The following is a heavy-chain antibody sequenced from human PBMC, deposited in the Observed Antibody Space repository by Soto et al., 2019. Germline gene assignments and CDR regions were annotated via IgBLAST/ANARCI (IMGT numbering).Heavy chain of an antibody. V-gene: IGHV4-34*01. Sequence: SETLSLTCAVYGGSFSGYYWSWIRQPPGKGLEWIGEINHSGSTNYNPSLKSRVTISVDTSKNQFSLKLSSVTAADTAVYYCAKNSESSAYSSFDYWGQGTLVTVSS. CDR3: AKNSESSAYSSFDY. CDR1: GGSFSGYY. D-gene: IGHD3-22*01. CDR2: INHSGST. J-gene: IGHJ4*02.